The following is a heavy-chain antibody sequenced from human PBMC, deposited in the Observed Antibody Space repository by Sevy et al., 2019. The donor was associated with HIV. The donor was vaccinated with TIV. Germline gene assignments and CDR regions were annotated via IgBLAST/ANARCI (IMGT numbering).Heavy chain of an antibody. CDR3: ARAYCSDGSCYEGAY. D-gene: IGHD2-15*01. CDR1: GYTFTGYY. Sequence: ASVKVSCKASGYTFTGYYIHWVRQAPGQGLEWMGRISPMNGDTDYAQKFQGRATMTRDTSISAAYLDVTRLRSDDTATYYRARAYCSDGSCYEGAYWGQGTLVTVSS. V-gene: IGHV1-2*06. CDR2: ISPMNGDT. J-gene: IGHJ4*02.